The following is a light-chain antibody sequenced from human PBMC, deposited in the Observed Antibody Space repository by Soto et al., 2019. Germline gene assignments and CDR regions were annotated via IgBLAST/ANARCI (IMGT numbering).Light chain of an antibody. V-gene: IGKV3-15*01. Sequence: EIVLTQSPATLSLSAGERATLSCRASQNIGTYLDWYQQKPGQSPRLLIFDASTRATGIPARFTGSGSGTEFTLTISSLQFDDSAVYYCQQYNNWWTFGQGTKVDIK. CDR3: QQYNNWWT. J-gene: IGKJ1*01. CDR1: QNIGTY. CDR2: DAS.